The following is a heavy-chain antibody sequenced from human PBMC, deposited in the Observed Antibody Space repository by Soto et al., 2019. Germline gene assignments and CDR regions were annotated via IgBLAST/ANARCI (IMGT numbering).Heavy chain of an antibody. CDR1: GFTFSSYG. Sequence: PGGSLRLSCAASGFTFSSYGMHWVRQAPGKGPEWVAVISYDGSNKYYADSVKGRFTISRDNSKNTLYLQMNSLRAEDTAVYYCARDIKKWIGDYFDYWGQGTLVTVSS. V-gene: IGHV3-30*03. CDR2: ISYDGSNK. J-gene: IGHJ4*02. D-gene: IGHD5-12*01. CDR3: ARDIKKWIGDYFDY.